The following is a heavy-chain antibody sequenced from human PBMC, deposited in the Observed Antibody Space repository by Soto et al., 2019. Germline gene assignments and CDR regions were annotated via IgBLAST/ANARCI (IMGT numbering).Heavy chain of an antibody. Sequence: QVQLQESGPGLVKPSETLSLTCTVSGGSVSSGSYYWSWIRQPPGKGLEWIGYIYYSGTTNYNPPLKSRVTISVDTSKNQFSLKLSSVTAADTAVYYCARGSLVGATSFDYWGQGTLVTVSS. CDR3: ARGSLVGATSFDY. V-gene: IGHV4-61*01. D-gene: IGHD1-26*01. J-gene: IGHJ4*02. CDR2: IYYSGTT. CDR1: GGSVSSGSYY.